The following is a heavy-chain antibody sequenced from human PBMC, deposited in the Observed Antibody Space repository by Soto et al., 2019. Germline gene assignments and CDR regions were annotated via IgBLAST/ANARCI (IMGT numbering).Heavy chain of an antibody. CDR1: GFTFSSYG. Sequence: PGGSLRLSCAASGFTFSSYGMHWVRQAPGKGLEWVAVIWYDGSNKYYADSVKGRFTISRDNSKNTLYLQMNSLRAEDTAVYYCAKAGTDMVRGVTYYFDYWGQGTLVTVSS. J-gene: IGHJ4*02. D-gene: IGHD3-10*01. V-gene: IGHV3-30*02. CDR2: IWYDGSNK. CDR3: AKAGTDMVRGVTYYFDY.